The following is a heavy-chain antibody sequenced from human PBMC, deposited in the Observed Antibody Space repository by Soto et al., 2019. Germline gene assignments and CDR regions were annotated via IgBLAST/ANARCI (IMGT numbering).Heavy chain of an antibody. CDR2: IYYTGNT. Sequence: QVQLQESGPGLVKPSQTLSLTCTVSGGSISSGGTGSYWTWIRQLPGKGLEWIGYIYYTGNTYYNPSIKSRPTISIDTSENQFSLRLTSVNAADPAVYFCASGHDAYKVRYWGQGTLVTVSS. J-gene: IGHJ4*02. CDR3: ASGHDAYKVRY. CDR1: GGSISSGGTGSY. V-gene: IGHV4-31*03. D-gene: IGHD1-1*01.